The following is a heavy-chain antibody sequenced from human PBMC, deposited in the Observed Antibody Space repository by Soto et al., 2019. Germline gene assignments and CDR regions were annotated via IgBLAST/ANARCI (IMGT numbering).Heavy chain of an antibody. Sequence: SVKVSCKASGFTFTSSAVQWVRQARGQRLEWIGWIVVGSGNTNYAQKFQERVTITRDMSTSTAYVELSSLRSEDTAVYYCAAXGGGRQTSFYYYYGMDVWGQGTTVTVSS. D-gene: IGHD1-26*01. J-gene: IGHJ6*02. CDR3: AAXGGGRQTSFYYYYGMDV. CDR2: IVVGSGNT. V-gene: IGHV1-58*01. CDR1: GFTFTSSA.